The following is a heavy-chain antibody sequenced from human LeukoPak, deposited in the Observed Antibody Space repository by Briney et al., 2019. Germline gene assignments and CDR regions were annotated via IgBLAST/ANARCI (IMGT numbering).Heavy chain of an antibody. J-gene: IGHJ6*02. V-gene: IGHV3-30*18. D-gene: IGHD3-22*01. CDR1: GFTFSSYG. Sequence: PGGSLRLSCAASGFTFSSYGMHWVRQAPGKGLEWVAVISYDGSNKYYADSVKGRFTISRDNSKNTLYLQMNSLRAEDTAVYYCAKDYYDSSGYYCYYYYGMDVWGQGTTVTVSS. CDR2: ISYDGSNK. CDR3: AKDYYDSSGYYCYYYYGMDV.